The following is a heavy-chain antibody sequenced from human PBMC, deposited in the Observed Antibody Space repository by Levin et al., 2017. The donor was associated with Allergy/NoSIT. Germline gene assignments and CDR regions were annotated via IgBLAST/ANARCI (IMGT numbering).Heavy chain of an antibody. J-gene: IGHJ4*02. CDR1: GGSFSGYY. D-gene: IGHD3-10*01. CDR3: ARERWFGELLLDY. V-gene: IGHV4-34*01. CDR2: INHSGST. Sequence: SETLSLTCAVYGGSFSGYYWSWIRQPPGKGLEWIGEINHSGSTNYNPSLKSRVTISVDTSKNQFSLKLSSVTAADTAVYYCARERWFGELLLDYWGQGTLVTVSS.